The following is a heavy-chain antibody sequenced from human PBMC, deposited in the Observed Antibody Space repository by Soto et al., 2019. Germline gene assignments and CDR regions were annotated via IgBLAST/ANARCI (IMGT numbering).Heavy chain of an antibody. D-gene: IGHD3-10*01. J-gene: IGHJ5*02. Sequence: SETLSLTCTVSGGSISSYYWSWIRQPPGKGLEWIGNIHYSGSTYYDSSLQSRVTISIDTSKNQFSLKLSSVTATDTAVYYCARDTYYYGSGSYGPWGQGTLVTVSS. CDR2: IHYSGST. CDR1: GGSISSYY. V-gene: IGHV4-59*04. CDR3: ARDTYYYGSGSYGP.